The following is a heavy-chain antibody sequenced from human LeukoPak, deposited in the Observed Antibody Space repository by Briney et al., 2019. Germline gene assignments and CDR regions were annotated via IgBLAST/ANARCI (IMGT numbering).Heavy chain of an antibody. V-gene: IGHV4-4*07. Sequence: PSETLSLTCTVSGGSINPYYWSWIRQPAGKALEWIGRIYTTGTTIYNPSLESRVTMSVDPSRNQFSLRLNSVTAADTAIYYCARDKLGELAGTFDSWGQGTLVTVSS. J-gene: IGHJ4*02. CDR1: GGSINPYY. CDR3: ARDKLGELAGTFDS. CDR2: IYTTGTT. D-gene: IGHD6-19*01.